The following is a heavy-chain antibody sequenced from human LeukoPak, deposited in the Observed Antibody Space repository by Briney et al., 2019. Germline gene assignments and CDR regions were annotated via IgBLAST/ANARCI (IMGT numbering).Heavy chain of an antibody. J-gene: IGHJ4*02. V-gene: IGHV3-30*02. CDR2: IRNDGSII. D-gene: IGHD3-16*01. Sequence: PGGSLRLSCAASGFTFSSYGMHWIRQAPGKGLEWVAFIRNDGSIIYNADSVKGRFTISRDNSKNTLYPQMNSLRADDTAVYYCAKDTPLCYFDYWGQGTLVTVSS. CDR1: GFTFSSYG. CDR3: AKDTPLCYFDY.